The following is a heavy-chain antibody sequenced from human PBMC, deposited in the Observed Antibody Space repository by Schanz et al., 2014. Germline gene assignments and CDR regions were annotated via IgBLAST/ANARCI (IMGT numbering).Heavy chain of an antibody. CDR1: GYSFTTYG. J-gene: IGHJ3*02. CDR2: ISVYHGHT. D-gene: IGHD6-19*01. CDR3: ARGLGDERWLDLNEAFDI. V-gene: IGHV1-18*01. Sequence: QVQLVQSAPEVKKPGASVKVSCKASGYSFTTYGLNWVRQAPGQGPEWMGWISVYHGHTNYAEKVHGRVTMTTDTSASTAYMELSSLRSEDTAVYYCARGLGDERWLDLNEAFDIWGQGTIVTVSS.